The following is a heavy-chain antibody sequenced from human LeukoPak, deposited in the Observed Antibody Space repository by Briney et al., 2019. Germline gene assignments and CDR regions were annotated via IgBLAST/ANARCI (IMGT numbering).Heavy chain of an antibody. D-gene: IGHD2-2*01. CDR1: GGSISSGGYF. CDR2: IYYSGTT. CDR3: ARDDWIPGSCCSSSGCSDAFDI. Sequence: SQTLSLTCTVSGGSISSGGYFWSWIRQPPGKGLEWIGYIYYSGTTNYNPSLKSRVTISVDTSKNQFSLKLSSVTAADTAVYYCARDDWIPGSCCSSSGCSDAFDIWGQGTMVTVSS. V-gene: IGHV4-61*08. J-gene: IGHJ3*02.